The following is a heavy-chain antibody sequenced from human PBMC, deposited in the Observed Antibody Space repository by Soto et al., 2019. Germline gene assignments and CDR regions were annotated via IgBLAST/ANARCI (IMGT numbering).Heavy chain of an antibody. Sequence: EVQLVESGGGLVQPGGSLRLSCAASGFKFNYYAMNWVRQVPGKGLEWVSYISATSAKIDYADSVKGRFTSSRDTAMNSLSLQMNSLRDEDTAVYNCVADSSYGSHWVRHFDQWGRGTLVTVSS. J-gene: IGHJ4*02. D-gene: IGHD3-16*01. V-gene: IGHV3-48*02. CDR2: ISATSAKI. CDR1: GFKFNYYA. CDR3: VADSSYGSHWVRHFDQ.